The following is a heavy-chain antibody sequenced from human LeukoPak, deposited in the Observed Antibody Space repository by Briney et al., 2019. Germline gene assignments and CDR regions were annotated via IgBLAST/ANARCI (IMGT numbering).Heavy chain of an antibody. CDR2: ISGGGITT. J-gene: IGHJ4*02. Sequence: GGSLRLSCAASGFTFSNYAMSWVRQSPGKGLEWVSTISGGGITTYYADSAKGRFTISRDNSKNTMFLQMNSLRADDTAVYYCPRQSYASGWNPFDYWGQGILVTVSS. V-gene: IGHV3-23*01. CDR1: GFTFSNYA. D-gene: IGHD6-19*01. CDR3: PRQSYASGWNPFDY.